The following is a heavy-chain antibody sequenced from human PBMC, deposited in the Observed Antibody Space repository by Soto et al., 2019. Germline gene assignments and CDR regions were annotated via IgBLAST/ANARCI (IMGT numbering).Heavy chain of an antibody. CDR2: MNQDGGEK. J-gene: IGHJ6*02. CDR1: GFTFSSYW. Sequence: GGSLRLSCAASGFTFSSYWMTWFRQAPGKGLEWVADMNQDGGEKYYVDSVKGRFTISRDNAKTSLYLQMNSLRVEDTAVYYCARVDCSPSNCYNQSYGRDVWGQGTKVTVSS. D-gene: IGHD2-2*02. V-gene: IGHV3-7*04. CDR3: ARVDCSPSNCYNQSYGRDV.